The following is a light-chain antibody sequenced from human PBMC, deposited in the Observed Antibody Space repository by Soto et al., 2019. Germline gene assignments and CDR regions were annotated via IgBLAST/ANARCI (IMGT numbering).Light chain of an antibody. V-gene: IGKV3-15*01. CDR3: QHYNTWPWT. CDR2: GAS. Sequence: ETVMTQSPATLSVSPGERVTLSFRASQSVNSHLAWYQQKLGQAPRVLIYGASTRATGTPASFSGSGSETEFILTISSLQSEDVAVYYCQHYNTWPWTFGQGTKVDIK. CDR1: QSVNSH. J-gene: IGKJ1*01.